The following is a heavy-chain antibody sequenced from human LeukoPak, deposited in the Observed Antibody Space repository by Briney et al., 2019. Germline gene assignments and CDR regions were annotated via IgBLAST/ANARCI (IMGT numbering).Heavy chain of an antibody. V-gene: IGHV4-61*01. CDR3: ARGGWSIDF. CDR2: IHSTGNT. D-gene: IGHD2-15*01. Sequence: SETLSLTCTVSGGSVSSASYYWSWIRQPPGKGPELIGYIHSTGNTGYNPSLKSRVTISVDTSKNQFSLGLRSVTTADTAVYYCARGGWSIDFWGRGTLVTVSS. CDR1: GGSVSSASYY. J-gene: IGHJ2*01.